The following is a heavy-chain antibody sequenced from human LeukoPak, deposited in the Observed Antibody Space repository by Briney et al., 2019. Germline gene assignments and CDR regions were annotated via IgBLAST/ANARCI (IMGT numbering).Heavy chain of an antibody. Sequence: PSETLSLTCAVYGGSFSGYYWSWIRQHPGKGLEWIGYIYYSGSTYYNPSLKSRVTISVDTSKNQFSLKLSSVTAADTAVYYCARGPYIVVVPAAHNWFDPWGQGTLVTVSS. V-gene: IGHV4-31*11. CDR2: IYYSGST. D-gene: IGHD2-2*01. CDR1: GGSFSGYY. J-gene: IGHJ5*02. CDR3: ARGPYIVVVPAAHNWFDP.